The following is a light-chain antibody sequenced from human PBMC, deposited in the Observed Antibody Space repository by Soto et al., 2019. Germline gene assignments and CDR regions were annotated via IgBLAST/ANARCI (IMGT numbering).Light chain of an antibody. CDR2: ETT. CDR1: IDTVTTSHW. Sequence: QAVVTQESSLTVSPGGTVTLTCDSSIDTVTTSHWPYWFQQKPGQAPKTLIYETTNRHSWTPARFSGSILGGKAALILSGAQPEDEAEYYCLLSYNGAPAVFGGGTQLTVL. CDR3: LLSYNGAPAV. J-gene: IGLJ7*01. V-gene: IGLV7-46*01.